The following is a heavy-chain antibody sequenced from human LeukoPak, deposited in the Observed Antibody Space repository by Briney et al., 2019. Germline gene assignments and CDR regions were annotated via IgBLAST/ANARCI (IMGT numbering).Heavy chain of an antibody. J-gene: IGHJ4*02. D-gene: IGHD3-22*01. CDR3: AKDLGDYYDSSGYYYV. CDR2: ISGSGGST. CDR1: GFTFSSYA. Sequence: GGSLRLSCAASGFTFSSYAMSWVRQAPVKGLEWVSAISGSGGSTYYADSVKGRFTISRDNSKNTLYLQMNSLRAEDTAVYYCAKDLGDYYDSSGYYYVWGQGTLVTVSS. V-gene: IGHV3-23*01.